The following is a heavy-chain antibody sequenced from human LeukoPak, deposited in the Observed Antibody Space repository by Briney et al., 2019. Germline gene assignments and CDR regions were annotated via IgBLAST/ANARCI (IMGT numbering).Heavy chain of an antibody. D-gene: IGHD4-17*01. Sequence: PSETLSLARAVSGHSISRGYHWDWIRPSPGKGLEWVGSIFHSGNSYYNPSLKRRITMSVNTSKNQFSLKLTSVTAADTALYYCARVTYVDDMLYQYFDYWGQGILVTVSS. J-gene: IGHJ4*02. CDR1: GHSISRGYH. CDR2: IFHSGNS. V-gene: IGHV4-38-2*01. CDR3: ARVTYVDDMLYQYFDY.